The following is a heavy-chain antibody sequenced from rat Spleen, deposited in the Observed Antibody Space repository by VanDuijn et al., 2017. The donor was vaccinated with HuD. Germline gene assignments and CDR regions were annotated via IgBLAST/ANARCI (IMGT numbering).Heavy chain of an antibody. Sequence: QVQLKESGPGLVQPSQTLSLTCTVSGFSLLSYSVHWIRQPPGKGLEWIAAISSDGNSYYNSGLKSRLSISRDTSTRQVFLKMNSLQTEDTAIYFCTRERVPGFAFYFDYWGQGVMVTVSS. CDR3: TRERVPGFAFYFDY. D-gene: IGHD1-4*01. J-gene: IGHJ2*01. V-gene: IGHV2-6*01. CDR2: ISSDGNS. CDR1: GFSLLSYS.